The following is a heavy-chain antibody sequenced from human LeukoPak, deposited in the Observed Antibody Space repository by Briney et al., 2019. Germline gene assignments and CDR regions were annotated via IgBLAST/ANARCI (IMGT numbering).Heavy chain of an antibody. J-gene: IGHJ3*01. Sequence: ASVKVSCKASGYTFTGYYMHWVRQAPGQGLEWMGWINPNSGGTNYAQKFQGRVTMTRDTSISTAYMELSRLRSDDTAVYYCARSLAVGAPESNCWGQGTMVTVSS. CDR3: ARSLAVGAPESNC. V-gene: IGHV1-2*02. D-gene: IGHD1-26*01. CDR2: INPNSGGT. CDR1: GYTFTGYY.